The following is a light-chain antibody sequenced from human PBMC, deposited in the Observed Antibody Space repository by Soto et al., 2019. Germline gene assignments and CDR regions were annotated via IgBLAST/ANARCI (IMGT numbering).Light chain of an antibody. V-gene: IGKV1-27*01. Sequence: DIQLTQSPSSLSPSVGDRVTITCGASQAISGHLAWYQQKPGKVPKLLIYEASTLQSRVPSRFSASGSGTDFTLTISSLQPEDVATYYCQKYNGTPRTFGQGTKVELK. CDR1: QAISGH. CDR2: EAS. J-gene: IGKJ1*01. CDR3: QKYNGTPRT.